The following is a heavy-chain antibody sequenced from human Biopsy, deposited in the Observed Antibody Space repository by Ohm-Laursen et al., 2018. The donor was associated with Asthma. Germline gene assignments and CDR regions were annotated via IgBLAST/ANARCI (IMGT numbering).Heavy chain of an antibody. CDR3: ARPRWGPYGY. CDR1: GFTFSSYS. V-gene: IGHV3-48*02. D-gene: IGHD4-17*01. J-gene: IGHJ4*02. CDR2: ISSSSSTI. Sequence: LSLTCAASGFTFSSYSMNWVRQAPGKGLEWVSYISSSSSTIYYADSVKSRFTISRDNAKNPLYLQMNSLRDEDTAVYYCARPRWGPYGYWGQGTLVTVSS.